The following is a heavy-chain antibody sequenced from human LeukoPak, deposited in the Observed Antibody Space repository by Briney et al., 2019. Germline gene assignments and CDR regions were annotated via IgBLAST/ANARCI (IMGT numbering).Heavy chain of an antibody. J-gene: IGHJ4*02. CDR2: INPNGGDT. V-gene: IGHV1-2*06. CDR1: GYNFPAYF. CDR3: VRVGFTTSSSNFDY. D-gene: IGHD6-6*01. Sequence: GSVKVSCKAAGYNFPAYFMHWVRQAPGQGLECMGRINPNGGDTNYTQKFQGRVTMASDTSISTAYMELNSLMSDDTAVYYCVRVGFTTSSSNFDYWGQGTLVTASS.